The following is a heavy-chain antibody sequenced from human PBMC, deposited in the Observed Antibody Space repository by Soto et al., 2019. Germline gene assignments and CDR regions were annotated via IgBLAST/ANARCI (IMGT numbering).Heavy chain of an antibody. CDR2: INPNSGGT. V-gene: IGHV1-2*02. J-gene: IGHJ6*02. CDR3: ARPTKSSSWYYYYYGMDV. Sequence: ASVKVSCKASGYTFTGYYMHWVRRAPGQGLEWMGWINPNSGGTNYAQKFQGRVTMTRDTSISTAYTELSRLKSDDTAVYYCARPTKSSSWYYYYYGMDVWGQGTTVTVS. D-gene: IGHD6-13*01. CDR1: GYTFTGYY.